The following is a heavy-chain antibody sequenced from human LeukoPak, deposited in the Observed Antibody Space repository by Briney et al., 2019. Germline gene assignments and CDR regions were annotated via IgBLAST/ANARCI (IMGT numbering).Heavy chain of an antibody. CDR1: GGSISSSSYY. CDR2: IYYSGRT. CDR3: ARQGGYGDYAFRLY. Sequence: PSETLSLTCTVSGGSISSSSYYWGWIRQPPGKGLEWIGSIYYSGRTYYNPSLESRVTISVDTSKNQFSLKLSSVTAADTAVYYCARQGGYGDYAFRLYWGQGTLVTVSS. J-gene: IGHJ4*02. V-gene: IGHV4-39*01. D-gene: IGHD4-17*01.